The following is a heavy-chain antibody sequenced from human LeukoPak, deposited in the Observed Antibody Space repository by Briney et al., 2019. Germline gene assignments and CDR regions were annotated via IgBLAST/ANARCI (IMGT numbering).Heavy chain of an antibody. CDR1: GGSISSYY. J-gene: IGHJ5*02. Sequence: PSETLSLTCTVSGGSISSYYWSWIRQPPGKGLEWIGYIYYSGSTNYNPSLKSRVTISVDTSKNQFSLKLSSVTAADTAVYYCARSLAYCGGDCSGSDWFDPWGQGTLVTVSS. V-gene: IGHV4-59*01. CDR3: ARSLAYCGGDCSGSDWFDP. D-gene: IGHD2-21*02. CDR2: IYYSGST.